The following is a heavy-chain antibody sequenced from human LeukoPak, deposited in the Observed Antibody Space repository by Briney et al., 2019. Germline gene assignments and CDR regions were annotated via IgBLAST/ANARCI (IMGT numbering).Heavy chain of an antibody. CDR2: INHSGST. CDR3: ARHGSTMIVGANWFDP. V-gene: IGHV4-34*01. D-gene: IGHD3-22*01. J-gene: IGHJ5*02. Sequence: PSETLSLTCAVYGGSFSGYYWSWIRQPPGKGLEWIGEINHSGSTNYNPSLKSRVTISVDTSKNQFSLKLSSVTAADTAVYYCARHGSTMIVGANWFDPWGQGTLVTVSS. CDR1: GGSFSGYY.